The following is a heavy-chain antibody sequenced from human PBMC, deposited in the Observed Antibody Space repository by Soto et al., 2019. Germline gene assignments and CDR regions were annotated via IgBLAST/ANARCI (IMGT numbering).Heavy chain of an antibody. CDR1: GYSFTSYW. CDR2: VYPGDSDI. D-gene: IGHD6-6*01. CDR3: TRSEQLYTFDS. Sequence: GESLKISCKGSGYSFTSYWIGWVRQMPGKGLELMGVVYPGDSDIRYSPSFQGLVIISADKSITTAYLQWSSLKASDTAMYYCTRSEQLYTFDSWGQGTLVTVSS. V-gene: IGHV5-51*01. J-gene: IGHJ4*02.